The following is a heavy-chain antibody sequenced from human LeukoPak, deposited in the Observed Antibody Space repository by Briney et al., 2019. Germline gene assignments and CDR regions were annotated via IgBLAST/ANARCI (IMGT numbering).Heavy chain of an antibody. V-gene: IGHV4-39*01. J-gene: IGHJ4*02. CDR3: ARSGGATDFDY. D-gene: IGHD1-26*01. CDR1: GGSISSSSSY. CDR2: IYHSGST. Sequence: PSETLSPTCTVSGGSISSSSSYWGWIRQPPGKGLEWIGRIYHSGSTYNNPSLKSRVTISVDTSKNQFSLKLSSVSAADTAVYYCARSGGATDFDYWGQGTLVTVSS.